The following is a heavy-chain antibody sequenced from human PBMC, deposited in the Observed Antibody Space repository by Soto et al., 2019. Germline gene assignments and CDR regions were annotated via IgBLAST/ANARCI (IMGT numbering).Heavy chain of an antibody. CDR2: INSRSSPT. D-gene: IGHD7-27*01. Sequence: QVQLVESGGGLVKPGGSLRLSCAASGFTFSDNYMSWIRQAPGKRLEWVSYINSRSSPTNYADSVKGRFTISRDNAKNLLYLKMSSLTVEDTAVYYCVKGRNWASGSDYRGQGTLVTVSS. J-gene: IGHJ4*02. CDR3: VKGRNWASGSDY. V-gene: IGHV3-11*05. CDR1: GFTFSDNY.